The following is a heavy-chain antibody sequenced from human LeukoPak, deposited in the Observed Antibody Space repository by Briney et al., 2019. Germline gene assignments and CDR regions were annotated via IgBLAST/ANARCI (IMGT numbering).Heavy chain of an antibody. V-gene: IGHV1-2*02. CDR2: INPNSGGT. Sequence: ASVKASCKASGGTFSSYAISWVRQAPGQGLEWMGWINPNSGGTNDAQKFQGRVTMTRDTSISTAYMELSSLRSDDTAVYYCARDPRTEDGYNLRGFDYWGQGTLVTVSS. CDR3: ARDPRTEDGYNLRGFDY. J-gene: IGHJ4*02. CDR1: GGTFSSYA. D-gene: IGHD5-24*01.